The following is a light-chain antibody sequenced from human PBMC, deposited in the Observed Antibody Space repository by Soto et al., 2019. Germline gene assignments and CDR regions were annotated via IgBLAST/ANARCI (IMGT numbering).Light chain of an antibody. CDR1: QSISSY. V-gene: IGKV1-39*01. Sequence: DIQMTQSPSSLSASVGDRVTITCRASQSISSYLNWYQQKPGQAPKLLIYAASSLQSGVPSRFSGSGSGTDFTLTISSLQPEDFATYYCQLSYSTPRTFGQGTKVEIK. CDR2: AAS. CDR3: QLSYSTPRT. J-gene: IGKJ1*01.